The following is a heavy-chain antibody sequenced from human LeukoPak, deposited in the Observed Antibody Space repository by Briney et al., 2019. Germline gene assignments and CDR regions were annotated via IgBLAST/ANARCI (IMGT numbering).Heavy chain of an antibody. V-gene: IGHV1-18*01. CDR3: ARGPLGLVVVALFDI. CDR2: ISPYNGNT. CDR1: GYTFSSHS. D-gene: IGHD3-22*01. Sequence: ASVKVSCKTSGYTFSSHSMNWVRQAPGQGLEWLGWISPYNGNTNYAQKLQGRVTMTTDTSTSTAYMELRSLRSEDTAVYYCARGPLGLVVVALFDIWGQGTMVTVSS. J-gene: IGHJ3*02.